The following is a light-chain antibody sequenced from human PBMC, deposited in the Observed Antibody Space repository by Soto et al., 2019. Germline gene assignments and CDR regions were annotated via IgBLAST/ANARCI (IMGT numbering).Light chain of an antibody. CDR1: QSVSSY. CDR2: DAS. V-gene: IGKV3-11*01. CDR3: QQRSNWPLT. Sequence: EIMLTQSPATLSLSPGERATLSCRASQSVSSYLAWYQQKPGQAPRLLIYDASNRATGIPARFSGSGSGTDFTLTISSLEPEDFAVYYCQQRSNWPLTFGGRTKVDIK. J-gene: IGKJ4*01.